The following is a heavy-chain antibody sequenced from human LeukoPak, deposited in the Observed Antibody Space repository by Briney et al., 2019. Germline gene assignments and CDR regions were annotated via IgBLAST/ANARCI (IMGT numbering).Heavy chain of an antibody. J-gene: IGHJ4*02. Sequence: GASVKVSCKASGYTFTSYAMHWVRQAPGQRLEWMGWINAGNGNTKYSQKFQGRVTITRDTSASTAYVELSSLRSEDTAVYYCARGTMVRGVISHFDYWGQGTLVTVSS. CDR1: GYTFTSYA. CDR3: ARGTMVRGVISHFDY. CDR2: INAGNGNT. V-gene: IGHV1-3*01. D-gene: IGHD3-10*01.